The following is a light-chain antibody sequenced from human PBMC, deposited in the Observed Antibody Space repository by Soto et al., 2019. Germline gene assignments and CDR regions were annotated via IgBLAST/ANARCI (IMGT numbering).Light chain of an antibody. J-gene: IGKJ1*01. Sequence: ESVLTQSPCTLSLSPGQRPTLSCRASESVSISLAWYQHKPGQPPRLIXHGASTRASGIPPRFSGSGCGTEFTLTISSLQSEDSAVYFCQQYHVWPKWTFGPGTKVDIK. CDR2: GAS. CDR1: ESVSIS. CDR3: QQYHVWPKWT. V-gene: IGKV3D-15*01.